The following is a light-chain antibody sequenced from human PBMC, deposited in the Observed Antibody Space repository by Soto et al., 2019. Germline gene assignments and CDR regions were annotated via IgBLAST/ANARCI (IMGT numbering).Light chain of an antibody. CDR1: QTISFY. Sequence: DIQMTQSPSSLSASVGHRVTITCRASQTISFYLNWYQQKPGKAPKLLIYAASNLQSGVPSRFSASGSGTEFTLTLNSLQPEDFATYYCQQAYSTPWTFGQGTKVEIK. J-gene: IGKJ1*01. V-gene: IGKV1-39*01. CDR2: AAS. CDR3: QQAYSTPWT.